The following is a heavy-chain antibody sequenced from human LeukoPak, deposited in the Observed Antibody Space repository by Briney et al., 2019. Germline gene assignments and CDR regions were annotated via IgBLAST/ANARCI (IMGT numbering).Heavy chain of an antibody. Sequence: GGSLRLSCAASGFTFSSYEMNWVRQAPGKGLEWVSAISGSGGSTYYADSVKGRFTISRDNSKNTLYLQMNSLRAEDTAVYYCAKDYDSSGYYPKYFQHWGQGTLVTVSS. CDR1: GFTFSSYE. J-gene: IGHJ1*01. V-gene: IGHV3-23*01. CDR3: AKDYDSSGYYPKYFQH. D-gene: IGHD3-22*01. CDR2: ISGSGGST.